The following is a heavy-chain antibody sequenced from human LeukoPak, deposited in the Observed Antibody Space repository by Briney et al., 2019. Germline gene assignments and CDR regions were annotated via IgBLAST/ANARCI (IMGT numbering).Heavy chain of an antibody. J-gene: IGHJ4*02. CDR2: INHSGST. D-gene: IGHD3-3*01. CDR3: AARSYYDFWSGPTGPVN. Sequence: SETLSLTCAVYGGSFSGYYWSWIRQPPGKGLEWIGEINHSGSTNYNPSLKSRVTISVDTSKNQFSLKLSSVTAADTAVYYCAARSYYDFWSGPTGPVNWGQGTLVTVSS. V-gene: IGHV4-34*01. CDR1: GGSFSGYY.